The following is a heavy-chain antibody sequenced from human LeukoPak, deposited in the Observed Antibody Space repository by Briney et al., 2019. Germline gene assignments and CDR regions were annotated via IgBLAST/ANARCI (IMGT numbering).Heavy chain of an antibody. Sequence: PGGSLRLSCAASGFSFSSYAMFWVRQAPGKGLEWVTIISRDGSDTFYADSVRGRFTISRDNSKNTVYLQMNSLRVEDTAVYYCARGWRDGHITFDDWGQGTLVTVSS. D-gene: IGHD3-16*01. CDR1: GFSFSSYA. CDR2: ISRDGSDT. CDR3: ARGWRDGHITFDD. V-gene: IGHV3-30*14. J-gene: IGHJ4*02.